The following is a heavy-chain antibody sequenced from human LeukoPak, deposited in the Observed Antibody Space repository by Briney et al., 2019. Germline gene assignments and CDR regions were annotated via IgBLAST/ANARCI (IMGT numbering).Heavy chain of an antibody. D-gene: IGHD5-24*01. J-gene: IGHJ4*02. CDR2: IYTSGST. CDR1: GGSISSGSYY. Sequence: TPSETLSPTCTVSGGSISSGSYYWSWIRQPAGKGLEWIGRIYTSGSTNYNPSLKSRVTISVDTSKNQFSLKLSSVTAADTAVYYCARDEDGRGIGFDYWGQGTLVTVSS. CDR3: ARDEDGRGIGFDY. V-gene: IGHV4-61*02.